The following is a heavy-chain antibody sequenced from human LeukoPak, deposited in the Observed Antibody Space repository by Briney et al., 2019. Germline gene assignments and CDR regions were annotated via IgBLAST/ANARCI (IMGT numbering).Heavy chain of an antibody. V-gene: IGHV4-39*01. Sequence: SETLSLTCTASGGSISSSSYYWGWICQPPGKGLEWIGSIYYSGSTYYNPSLKSRVTISVDTSKNQFSLKLSSVTAADTAVYYCARHPSRYSYTDPFDYWGQGTLVTVSS. J-gene: IGHJ4*02. CDR3: ARHPSRYSYTDPFDY. D-gene: IGHD5-18*01. CDR2: IYYSGST. CDR1: GGSISSSSYY.